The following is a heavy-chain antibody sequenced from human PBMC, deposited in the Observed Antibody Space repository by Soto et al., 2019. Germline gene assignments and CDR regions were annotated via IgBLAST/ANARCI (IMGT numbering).Heavy chain of an antibody. J-gene: IGHJ4*02. V-gene: IGHV3-23*01. CDR2: ISGSGGST. Sequence: EVQLLESGGGLVQPGGSLRLSCAASGFTFSSYAMSWVRQAPGKGLEWVSAISGSGGSTYYADSVKGRFTISRDNSKNTRYLQMNSLRAEDTAVYYCAKASGYSYGVLGYWGQGTLVTVSS. D-gene: IGHD5-18*01. CDR3: AKASGYSYGVLGY. CDR1: GFTFSSYA.